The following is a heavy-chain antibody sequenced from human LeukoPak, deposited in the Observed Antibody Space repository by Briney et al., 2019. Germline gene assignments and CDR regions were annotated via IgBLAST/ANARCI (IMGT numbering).Heavy chain of an antibody. CDR1: TYTFTRYG. CDR2: ISAYNGNT. V-gene: IGHV1-18*01. D-gene: IGHD3-10*01. J-gene: IGHJ4*02. CDR3: GRRGIGTCYYFDL. Sequence: ASVKVSCKASTYTFTRYGMSWVRQAPGQGLEWMGWISAYNGNTTYAQKFLGRVSLSADTATSTAYLEMRGLTSDDTAMYYCGRRGIGTCYYFDLWGQGTLVTVSS.